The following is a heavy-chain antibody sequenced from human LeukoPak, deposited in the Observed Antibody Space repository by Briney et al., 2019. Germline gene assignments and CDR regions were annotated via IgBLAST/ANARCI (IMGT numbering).Heavy chain of an antibody. CDR1: GFTFSSYA. CDR3: AKDQGIAARYRIYYFDY. Sequence: GGSLRLSCAASGFTFSSYAMTWVRQAPGKGLEWVSAISGSGGSTYYADSVKGRFTISRDNSKNTLYLQMNSLRAEDTAVYYCAKDQGIAARYRIYYFDYWGQGTLVTVSS. D-gene: IGHD6-6*01. CDR2: ISGSGGST. J-gene: IGHJ4*02. V-gene: IGHV3-23*01.